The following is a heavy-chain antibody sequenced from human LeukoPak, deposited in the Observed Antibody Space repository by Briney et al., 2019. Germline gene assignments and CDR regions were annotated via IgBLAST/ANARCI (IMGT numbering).Heavy chain of an antibody. V-gene: IGHV3-74*01. Sequence: GRSLRLSCAASGFTFNSYWMHWVRQGPGKGLVWGSRINNDGSVTTYADSVKGRFTISRDNAKNTLYLQMNSLRAEDTAVYYCARTTYCSSLSCPFDYWGQGTLVTVSS. D-gene: IGHD2-2*01. CDR2: INNDGSVT. CDR3: ARTTYCSSLSCPFDY. CDR1: GFTFNSYW. J-gene: IGHJ4*02.